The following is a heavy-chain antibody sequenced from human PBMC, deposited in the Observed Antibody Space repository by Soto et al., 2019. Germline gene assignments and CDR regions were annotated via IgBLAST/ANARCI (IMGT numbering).Heavy chain of an antibody. CDR2: INHSGST. CDR1: GGSISSGYYY. V-gene: IGHV4-39*07. D-gene: IGHD3-3*01. Sequence: SETLSLTCSVSGGSISSGYYYWSWIRQPPGKGLEWIGNINHSGSTNYNPSLKSRVTISVDTSKNQFSLKLSSVTAADTAVYYCARGTTKNYDFWSGYYSYYGMDVWGQGTTVTVSS. J-gene: IGHJ6*02. CDR3: ARGTTKNYDFWSGYYSYYGMDV.